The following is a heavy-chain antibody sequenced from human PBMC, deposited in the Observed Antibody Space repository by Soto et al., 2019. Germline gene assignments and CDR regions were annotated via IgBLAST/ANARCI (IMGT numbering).Heavy chain of an antibody. CDR2: IDWDDDK. CDR3: ARKKRAVAVPYFDY. CDR1: GFSLSTSGMR. D-gene: IGHD6-19*01. V-gene: IGHV2-70*04. Sequence: SGPTLMNPTQTLTLTCTFSGFSLSTSGMRVSWIRQPPGKALEWLARIDWDDDKFYSTALKTRLTISKDTSKNQVVLTMTNMDPVDTATYYCARKKRAVAVPYFDYWGQGTLVTVSS. J-gene: IGHJ4*02.